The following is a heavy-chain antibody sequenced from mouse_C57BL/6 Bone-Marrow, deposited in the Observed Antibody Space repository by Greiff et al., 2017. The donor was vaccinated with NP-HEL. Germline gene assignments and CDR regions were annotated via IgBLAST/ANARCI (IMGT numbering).Heavy chain of an antibody. D-gene: IGHD1-1*01. CDR1: GFTFSSYG. CDR3: ARHCYYGSSPYYFDY. CDR2: ISSGGSYT. V-gene: IGHV5-6*01. J-gene: IGHJ2*01. Sequence: EVQLQESGGDLVKPGGSLKLSCAASGFTFSSYGMSWVRQTPDKRLEWVATISSGGSYTYYPDSVKGRFTISRDNAKNTLYLQMSSLKSEDTAMYYCARHCYYGSSPYYFDYWGQGTTLTVSS.